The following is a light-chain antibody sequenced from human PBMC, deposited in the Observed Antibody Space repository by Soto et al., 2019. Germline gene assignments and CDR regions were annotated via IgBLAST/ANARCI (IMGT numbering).Light chain of an antibody. J-gene: IGKJ1*01. Sequence: EIVMTQSPATLSVFPGERATLSCRASQSVNNNLAWYQQKPGQAPRLLIHGVSTRATGIPARFSGSGSGTEFTLTISSLQSEDFAVYYCQQYNNLRTFGQGTKVDI. CDR3: QQYNNLRT. V-gene: IGKV3-15*01. CDR1: QSVNNN. CDR2: GVS.